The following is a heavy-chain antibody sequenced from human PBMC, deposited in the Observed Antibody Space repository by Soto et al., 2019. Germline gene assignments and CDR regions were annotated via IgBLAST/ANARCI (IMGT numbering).Heavy chain of an antibody. Sequence: QVQLVQSGAEVKKPGASVKVSCKASGYTFTGYNIHWVRQAPGQGLEWMGWINPNNGDTKYAQKFQGRVTMTRDPSISTAYMELSSLTFDDTAVYYCARHIGYDYVSDYWCQGTLITVSS. V-gene: IGHV1-2*02. J-gene: IGHJ4*02. D-gene: IGHD5-12*01. CDR3: ARHIGYDYVSDY. CDR1: GYTFTGYN. CDR2: INPNNGDT.